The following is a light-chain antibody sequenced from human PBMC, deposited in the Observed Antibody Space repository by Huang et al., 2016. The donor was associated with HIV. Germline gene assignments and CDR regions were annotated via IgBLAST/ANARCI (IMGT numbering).Light chain of an antibody. Sequence: DIQMTQSPLSLSASVGDRVTITCRASQGIRNSLAWYQQKPGKAPKLLVYAASRLESGVPSWVSGSGSGTNFTLTISILQPEDFATYYCQQYHSSWTFGQGTKVEIK. CDR2: AAS. J-gene: IGKJ1*01. CDR1: QGIRNS. V-gene: IGKV1-NL1*01. CDR3: QQYHSSWT.